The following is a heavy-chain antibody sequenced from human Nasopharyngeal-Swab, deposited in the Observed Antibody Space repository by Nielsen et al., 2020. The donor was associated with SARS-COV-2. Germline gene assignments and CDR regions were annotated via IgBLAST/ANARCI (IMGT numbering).Heavy chain of an antibody. D-gene: IGHD3-3*01. Sequence: GGSLRLFCAASGFTFSSYAMNWVRQAPGKGLEWVSSISSSSYIYYADSVKGRFTISRDNAKNSLYLQMNSLRAEDTAVYYCARDFTIFGAPLDGMDVWGQGTTVTVSS. V-gene: IGHV3-21*01. J-gene: IGHJ6*02. CDR1: GFTFSSYA. CDR3: ARDFTIFGAPLDGMDV. CDR2: ISSSSYI.